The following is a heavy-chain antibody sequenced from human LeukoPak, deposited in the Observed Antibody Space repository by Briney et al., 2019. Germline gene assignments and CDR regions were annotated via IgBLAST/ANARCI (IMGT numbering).Heavy chain of an antibody. J-gene: IGHJ4*02. CDR2: IYYSGST. Sequence: PSETLSLTCTVPGGSISSYYWSWIRQPPGKGLEWIGYIYYSGSTNYNPSLKSRVTISVDTSKNQFSLKLSSVTAADTAVYYCARKRYYYDSSGYYYYFDYWGQGTLVTASS. V-gene: IGHV4-59*01. D-gene: IGHD3-22*01. CDR3: ARKRYYYDSSGYYYYFDY. CDR1: GGSISSYY.